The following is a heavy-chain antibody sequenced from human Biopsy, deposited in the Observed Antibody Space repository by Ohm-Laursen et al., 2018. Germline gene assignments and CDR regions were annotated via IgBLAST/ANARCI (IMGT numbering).Heavy chain of an antibody. CDR1: GGSFNGYF. CDR2: ITQSGST. D-gene: IGHD6-13*01. V-gene: IGHV4-34*01. J-gene: IGHJ6*02. CDR3: ARVPLPGIGAAYQGRFLYGMDV. Sequence: GTLSLTWAVYGGSFNGYFWSWIRQPPGKGLEWIGDITQSGSTNYSPSLKSRVTISVDTAKKQFSLSLRSVTAADTAVYYCARVPLPGIGAAYQGRFLYGMDVWGQGTTGSVSS.